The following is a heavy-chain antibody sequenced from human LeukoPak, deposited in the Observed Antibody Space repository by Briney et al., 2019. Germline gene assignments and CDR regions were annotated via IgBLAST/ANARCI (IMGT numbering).Heavy chain of an antibody. J-gene: IGHJ6*02. Sequence: PSETLSLTCTVSGGSISSYYWSWIRQPPGKGLEWIGYIYYSGSTNYNPSLKSRITISVDTSMNQFSLKLSSVTAADTAVYYCARGVRAPSYGMDVWGQGTTVTVSS. D-gene: IGHD4-11*01. V-gene: IGHV4-59*12. CDR2: IYYSGST. CDR3: ARGVRAPSYGMDV. CDR1: GGSISSYY.